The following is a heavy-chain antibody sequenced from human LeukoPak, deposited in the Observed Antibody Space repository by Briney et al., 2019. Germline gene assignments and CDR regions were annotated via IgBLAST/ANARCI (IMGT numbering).Heavy chain of an antibody. CDR1: GFTFSDYY. J-gene: IGHJ4*02. D-gene: IGHD1-26*01. Sequence: PGGSLRLSCAASGFTFSDYYMSWIRQAPGKGLEWVSSISSSSSYIYYADSVKGRFTISRDNAKNSLYLQMNSLRAEDTAVYYCARVSGKNKIDYWGQGTLVTVSS. CDR2: ISSSSSYI. V-gene: IGHV3-11*06. CDR3: ARVSGKNKIDY.